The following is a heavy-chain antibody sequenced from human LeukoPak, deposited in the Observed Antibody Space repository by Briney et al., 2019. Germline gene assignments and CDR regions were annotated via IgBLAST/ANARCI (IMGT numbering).Heavy chain of an antibody. J-gene: IGHJ4*02. CDR2: INWNGGST. CDR3: ARDTYYYDSSGYFDY. V-gene: IGHV3-20*04. D-gene: IGHD3-22*01. CDR1: GFTFDDYG. Sequence: PGGSLRLSCAASGFTFDDYGMSWVRQAPRKGLEWVSGINWNGGSTGYADSVKGRFTISRDNAKNSLYLQMNSLRAEDTALYFCARDTYYYDSSGYFDYWGQGTLVTVSS.